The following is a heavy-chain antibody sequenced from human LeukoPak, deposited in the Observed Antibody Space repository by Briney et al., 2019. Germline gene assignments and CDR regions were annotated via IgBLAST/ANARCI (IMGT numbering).Heavy chain of an antibody. D-gene: IGHD6-13*01. V-gene: IGHV3-74*01. J-gene: IGHJ4*02. CDR3: ARDRWSSSWYDY. CDR1: GFTFSSYW. Sequence: GGSLRLSCAASGFTFSSYWMHWVRQAPGKGLAWVSRINSDGSSTSYADSVKGRFTISRDNAKNTLYLQMNSLRAEDTAVYYCARDRWSSSWYDYWGQGTLVTVSS. CDR2: INSDGSST.